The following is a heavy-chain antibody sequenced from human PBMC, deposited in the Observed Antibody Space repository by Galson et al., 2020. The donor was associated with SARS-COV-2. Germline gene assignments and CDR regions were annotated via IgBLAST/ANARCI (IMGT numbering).Heavy chain of an antibody. Sequence: SETLSLTCDAFGTSIRTGSYFWNSIRQPPGRGLEWTGYITHSGGTYYNPSLKSRVTISGDRSKNQFSLRLSSVTAADTAVYYCARLHYGEYAPEAFDIWGPGTRVTVAS. V-gene: IGHV4-30-2*01. CDR3: ARLHYGEYAPEAFDI. CDR1: GTSIRTGSYF. J-gene: IGHJ3*02. CDR2: ITHSGGT. D-gene: IGHD4-17*01.